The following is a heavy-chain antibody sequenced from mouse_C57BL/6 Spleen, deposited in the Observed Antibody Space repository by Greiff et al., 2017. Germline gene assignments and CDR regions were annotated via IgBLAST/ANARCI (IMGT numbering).Heavy chain of an antibody. CDR2: IYPGSGST. CDR1: GYTFTSYW. Sequence: VQLQQPGAELVKPGASVKMSCKASGYTFTSYWITWVKQRPGQGLEWIGDIYPGSGSTNYNEKFKSKATLTVDTSSSTAYMQLSSLTSEDSAVYYCARMHYGSSFLDYWGQGTTLTVSS. D-gene: IGHD1-1*01. CDR3: ARMHYGSSFLDY. J-gene: IGHJ2*01. V-gene: IGHV1-55*01.